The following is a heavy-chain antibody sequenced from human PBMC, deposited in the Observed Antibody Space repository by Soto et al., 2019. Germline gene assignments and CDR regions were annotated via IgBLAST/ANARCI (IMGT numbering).Heavy chain of an antibody. CDR1: GFSLSNAGLG. D-gene: IGHD6-13*01. J-gene: IGHJ5*02. Sequence: QVTVEESGPVLVKPTETLTLTCTVSGFSLSNAGLGVSWIRQPPGKALEWLAHIFSNDEKSYSTSLKSRLTTSKDTSKSQVVLTMTNMDPVDTATYYCASTYSSSWYWFDPWGQGTLVTVSS. CDR2: IFSNDEK. V-gene: IGHV2-26*04. CDR3: ASTYSSSWYWFDP.